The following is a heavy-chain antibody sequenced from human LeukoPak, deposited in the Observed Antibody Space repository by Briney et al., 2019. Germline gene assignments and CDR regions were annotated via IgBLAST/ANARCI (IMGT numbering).Heavy chain of an antibody. CDR1: GFTFSSYA. J-gene: IGHJ4*02. V-gene: IGHV3-23*01. CDR3: AKVREYGSGRTKYYFDY. CDR2: ISGSGGST. D-gene: IGHD3-10*01. Sequence: PGGSLRLSCAASGFTFSSYAMSWVRQAPGKGLEWVSAISGSGGSTYYADSVKGRFTISRDNSKNTLYLQMNSLRAEDTAVYYCAKVREYGSGRTKYYFDYWGQGTLVTVSS.